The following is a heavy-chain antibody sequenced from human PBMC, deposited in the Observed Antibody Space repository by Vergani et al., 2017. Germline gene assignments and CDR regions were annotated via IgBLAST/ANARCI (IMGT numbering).Heavy chain of an antibody. CDR1: GYAFSSYN. CDR3: ARDIARTYDAFDI. D-gene: IGHD6-13*01. CDR2: INANTGVP. V-gene: IGHV7-4-1*02. J-gene: IGHJ3*02. Sequence: QVQLVQSGSELKKPGASVTISCKASGYAFSSYNFEWVRQAPGQGPECMGWINANTGVPTYAQDFTERFVFSLDTSVSTAYLHINNLKAEDTAVYYCARDIARTYDAFDIWGQGTMVTVSS.